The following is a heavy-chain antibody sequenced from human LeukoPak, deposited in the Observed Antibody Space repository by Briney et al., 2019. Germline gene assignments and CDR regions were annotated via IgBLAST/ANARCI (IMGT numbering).Heavy chain of an antibody. CDR3: AKTDIVVVPAAIRRFDP. J-gene: IGHJ5*02. CDR1: GFTFSSYA. D-gene: IGHD2-2*02. V-gene: IGHV3-23*01. CDR2: ISGSGGST. Sequence: GGSLRLSCAASGFTFSSYAMSWVRQAPGKGLEWVSAISGSGGSTYYADSVKGRFTISRDNSKNTLYLQMNGLRAEDTAVYYCAKTDIVVVPAAIRRFDPWGQGTLVTVSS.